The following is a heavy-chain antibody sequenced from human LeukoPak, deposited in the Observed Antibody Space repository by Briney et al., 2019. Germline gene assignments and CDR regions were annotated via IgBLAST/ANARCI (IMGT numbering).Heavy chain of an antibody. Sequence: SETLSLTCTVSGGSISTYYWTWIRQPPGKGLEWIGYIYYSGSTNYNPSLKSRVTISVDMSKNQFSLKLSSVTAADTAVYYCARVYGSGYDFRGAFDIWGQGTMVTVSS. J-gene: IGHJ3*02. D-gene: IGHD5-12*01. CDR2: IYYSGST. V-gene: IGHV4-59*01. CDR1: GGSISTYY. CDR3: ARVYGSGYDFRGAFDI.